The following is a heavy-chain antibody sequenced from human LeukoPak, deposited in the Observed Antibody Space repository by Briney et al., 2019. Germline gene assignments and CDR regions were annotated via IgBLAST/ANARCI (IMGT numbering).Heavy chain of an antibody. CDR2: INADNGNT. Sequence: ASVKVSCKASGYTFTNYGINWVRQAPGQGLEWMGWINADNGNTNYSQKLQGRVTLTTDTTTSTAYMEPRSLRSDDTAVYYCAQAGNSWQFEYWGQGTLVTVSS. V-gene: IGHV1-18*01. CDR1: GYTFTNYG. J-gene: IGHJ4*02. D-gene: IGHD6-13*01. CDR3: AQAGNSWQFEY.